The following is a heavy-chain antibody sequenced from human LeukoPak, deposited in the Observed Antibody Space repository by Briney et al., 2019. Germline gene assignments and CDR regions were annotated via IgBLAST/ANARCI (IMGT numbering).Heavy chain of an antibody. CDR3: ARIRYCSGGSCYSGHWFDP. D-gene: IGHD2-15*01. CDR1: GGSISSSSYY. CDR2: IYYSGST. V-gene: IGHV4-39*07. J-gene: IGHJ5*02. Sequence: SETLSLTCTVSGGSISSSSYYWGWIRQPPGKGLEWIGSIYYSGSTYYNPSLKSRVTISVDTPKNQFSLKLSSVTAADTAVYYCARIRYCSGGSCYSGHWFDPWGQGTLVTVSS.